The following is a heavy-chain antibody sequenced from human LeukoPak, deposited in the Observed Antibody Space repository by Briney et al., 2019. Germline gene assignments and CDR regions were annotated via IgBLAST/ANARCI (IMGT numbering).Heavy chain of an antibody. D-gene: IGHD3-9*01. CDR1: GFTFSSYA. J-gene: IGHJ6*03. Sequence: GGSLRLSCAASGFTFSSYAMSWVRQAPGKGLEWVSAISGSGGSTYYADSVKGRFTISRDNSKNTLYLQMNSLIAEDTAVYYCARLASDYDILTGAYYYYYMDVWGKGTTVTVSS. V-gene: IGHV3-23*01. CDR3: ARLASDYDILTGAYYYYYMDV. CDR2: ISGSGGST.